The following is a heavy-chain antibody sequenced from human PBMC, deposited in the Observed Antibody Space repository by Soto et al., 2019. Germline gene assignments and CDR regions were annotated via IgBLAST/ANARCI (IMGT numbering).Heavy chain of an antibody. Sequence: PSETLSLTCTVSGASISSSYWSWIRQSPGKGLEWIGYVHYSGGTKDNPSLNGRVSLSIDTSKNQFSLKLSSVAAADTAVYYCARGYYDSRGQSNSFDVWGKGTMVTVSS. J-gene: IGHJ3*01. V-gene: IGHV4-59*01. D-gene: IGHD3-22*01. CDR1: GASISSSY. CDR3: ARGYYDSRGQSNSFDV. CDR2: VHYSGGT.